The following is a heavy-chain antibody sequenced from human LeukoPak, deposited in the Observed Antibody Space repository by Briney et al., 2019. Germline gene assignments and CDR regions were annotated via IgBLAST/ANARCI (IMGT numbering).Heavy chain of an antibody. CDR2: ISAYNGNT. CDR1: GYTFTSYG. Sequence: ASVKVSCKASGYTFTSYGISWVRQAPGQGLEWMGWISAYNGNTNYAQKLQGRVTMTTDTSTSTAYMELRSLRSDDTTVYYCARPETNDYGDYEYFDYWGQGTLVTVSS. V-gene: IGHV1-18*01. J-gene: IGHJ4*02. D-gene: IGHD4-17*01. CDR3: ARPETNDYGDYEYFDY.